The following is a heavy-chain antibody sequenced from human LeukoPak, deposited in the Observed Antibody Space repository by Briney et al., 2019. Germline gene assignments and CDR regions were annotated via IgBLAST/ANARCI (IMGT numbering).Heavy chain of an antibody. Sequence: GGSLRLPCAASGFTLSSYSMNWVRQAPGKGLEWVSSISSSSSYIYYADSVKGRFTISRDNAKNSLYLQMNSLRAEDTAVYYCERDLPVATIPIGGWLDPWAQGTLVTVSS. J-gene: IGHJ5*02. CDR2: ISSSSSYI. V-gene: IGHV3-21*01. CDR1: GFTLSSYS. CDR3: ERDLPVATIPIGGWLDP. D-gene: IGHD5-24*01.